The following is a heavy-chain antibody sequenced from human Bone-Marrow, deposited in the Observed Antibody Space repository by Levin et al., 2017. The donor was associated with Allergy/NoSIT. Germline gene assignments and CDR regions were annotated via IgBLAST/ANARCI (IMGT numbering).Heavy chain of an antibody. V-gene: IGHV3-7*03. CDR3: ATGNSYYMDV. CDR2: IKYDGSDK. J-gene: IGHJ6*03. Sequence: ASVKVSCAASGFTFSSYWMNWVRQAPGKGLDWVANIKYDGSDKNYVGSVKGRFTISRDNAKNSLFLQMNSLRAEDTAVYYCATGNSYYMDVWGKGTTVTVSS. CDR1: GFTFSSYW.